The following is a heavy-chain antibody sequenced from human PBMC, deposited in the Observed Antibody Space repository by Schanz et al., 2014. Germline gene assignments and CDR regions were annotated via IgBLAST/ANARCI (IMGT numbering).Heavy chain of an antibody. D-gene: IGHD6-13*01. J-gene: IGHJ4*02. CDR2: LTEGGGGT. V-gene: IGHV3-23*01. CDR1: GFNFNTYA. CDR3: AKDLAAVGVFDY. Sequence: EVQLLESGGGLVQPGGSLRLACAASGFNFNTYAMSWVRQAPGKGLEWVSGLTEGGGGTYYTDAVKGRFTISRDNSKNTLDLQMNSLRAEDTAIYYCAKDLAAVGVFDYWGQGSLVTVSP.